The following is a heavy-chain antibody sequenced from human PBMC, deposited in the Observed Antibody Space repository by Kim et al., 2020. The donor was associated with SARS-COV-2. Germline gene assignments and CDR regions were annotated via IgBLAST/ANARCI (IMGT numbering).Heavy chain of an antibody. CDR3: VRDVSTSDTSFDP. Sequence: GGSLRLSCAASGFTFSSYWMHWVRQAPGKGLVWVSHIKSDGSSTSYADSVKGRFTVSRDNAKNTLFLQMNSLRVEDTAVYYCVRDVSTSDTSFDPWGQGTLVTVSS. CDR1: GFTFSSYW. CDR2: IKSDGSST. V-gene: IGHV3-74*01. J-gene: IGHJ5*02.